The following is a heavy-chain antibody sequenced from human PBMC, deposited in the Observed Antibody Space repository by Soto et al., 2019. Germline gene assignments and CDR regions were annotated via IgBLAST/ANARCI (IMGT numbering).Heavy chain of an antibody. Sequence: GASVKVSCKAXCYTFTSYGISLLRHSPGQWLEWILLISAYNGNTNYAQKLQGRVTMTTDTSTSTAYMELRSLRSDDTAVYYCAREGFAPAPLPNYNWFDTWGQGTLVTVSS. V-gene: IGHV1-18*01. CDR3: AREGFAPAPLPNYNWFDT. J-gene: IGHJ5*02. CDR2: ISAYNGNT. D-gene: IGHD3-10*01. CDR1: CYTFTSYG.